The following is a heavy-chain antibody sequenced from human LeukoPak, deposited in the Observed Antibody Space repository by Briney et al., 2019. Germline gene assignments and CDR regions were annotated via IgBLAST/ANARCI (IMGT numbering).Heavy chain of an antibody. Sequence: ASVKVSCKASGGTFRSYAISWVRQAPGQGLEWMGGIIPIFGTANYAQKFQGRVTITADESTSTAYMELSSLRSEDTAVYYCARDRKDTAMGPDYYYGMDVWGQGTTVTVSS. CDR2: IIPIFGTA. CDR3: ARDRKDTAMGPDYYYGMDV. CDR1: GGTFRSYA. V-gene: IGHV1-69*13. D-gene: IGHD5-18*01. J-gene: IGHJ6*02.